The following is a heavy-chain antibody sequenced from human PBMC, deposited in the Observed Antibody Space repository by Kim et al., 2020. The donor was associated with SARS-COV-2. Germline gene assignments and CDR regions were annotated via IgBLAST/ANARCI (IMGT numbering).Heavy chain of an antibody. Sequence: YSPSFQGQVTISADKSISTAYLQWSSLKASDTAMYYCARRRGGGWYGDYWGQGTLVTVSS. V-gene: IGHV5-51*01. CDR3: ARRRGGGWYGDY. D-gene: IGHD6-19*01. J-gene: IGHJ4*02.